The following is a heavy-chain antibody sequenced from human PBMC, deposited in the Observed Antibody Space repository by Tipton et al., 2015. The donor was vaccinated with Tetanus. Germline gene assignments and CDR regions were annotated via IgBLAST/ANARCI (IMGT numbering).Heavy chain of an antibody. V-gene: IGHV4-39*01. CDR3: ARQADNWFDP. CDR2: IYYNGNT. J-gene: IGHJ5*02. D-gene: IGHD6-25*01. CDR1: GGSLFSGSFY. Sequence: TLSLTCTVSGGSLFSGSFYWAWIRQPPGKGLEWIGNIYYNGNTYYPSSLKSRVTISADTSKNQFSLSLRSVTAADTAVYYCARQADNWFDPWGQGTLVTVSS.